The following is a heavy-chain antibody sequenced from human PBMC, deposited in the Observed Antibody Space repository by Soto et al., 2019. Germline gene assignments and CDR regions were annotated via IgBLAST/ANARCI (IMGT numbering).Heavy chain of an antibody. CDR2: ISDYNGNT. J-gene: IGHJ6*02. Sequence: QVQLVQSGAAVKKPGASVKVSCKASGYTFTSYGISWVRQAPGQGLEWMGCISDYNGNTKYAQQLQGRVTMTTDTSTSTAYMELRSMRTDDTAVYFCARRAPPIDVWGQGTTVTVSS. CDR3: ARRAPPIDV. CDR1: GYTFTSYG. V-gene: IGHV1-18*01.